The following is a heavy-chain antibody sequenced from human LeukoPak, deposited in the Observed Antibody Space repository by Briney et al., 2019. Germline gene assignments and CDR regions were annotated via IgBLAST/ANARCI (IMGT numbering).Heavy chain of an antibody. D-gene: IGHD3-16*01. CDR3: ARDRGRGGLISAFDI. CDR1: GYTFTNYG. CDR2: ISAYNGDT. Sequence: ASVKVSCKASGYTFTNYGINWVRQAPGQGLEWMGWISAYNGDTNYAQKFQDWVTMTRDTSIGTAYMELRRLRSDDTAVYYCARDRGRGGLISAFDIWGQGTMVTVSS. V-gene: IGHV1-18*01. J-gene: IGHJ3*02.